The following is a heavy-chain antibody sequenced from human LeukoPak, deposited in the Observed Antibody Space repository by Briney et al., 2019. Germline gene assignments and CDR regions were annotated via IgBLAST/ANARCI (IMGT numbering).Heavy chain of an antibody. CDR2: ISYDGSNK. V-gene: IGHV3-30*18. Sequence: PGGSLRLSCAASGFTFSSYGMHWVRQAPGKGLEWVAVISYDGSNKYYADSVKGRFTISRDNSKNTLYLQMNSLRAEDTAVYYCAKERSYDFWSGYQVDAFDIWGQGTMVTVSS. D-gene: IGHD3-3*01. CDR3: AKERSYDFWSGYQVDAFDI. J-gene: IGHJ3*02. CDR1: GFTFSSYG.